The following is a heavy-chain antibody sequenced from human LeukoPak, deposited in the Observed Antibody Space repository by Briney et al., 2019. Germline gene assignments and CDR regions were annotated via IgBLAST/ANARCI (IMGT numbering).Heavy chain of an antibody. J-gene: IGHJ4*02. CDR3: ARGITTHFDY. Sequence: GXTLRLSCAASGFTFSSYSMNWVRQAPGKGGEWVSSISSSSRNIYYADSVKGRLTISRDKDKNSMYLQMNSLRAEDTAVYYCARGITTHFDYWGQGTLVTVSS. CDR2: ISSSSRNI. D-gene: IGHD3-10*01. V-gene: IGHV3-21*01. CDR1: GFTFSSYS.